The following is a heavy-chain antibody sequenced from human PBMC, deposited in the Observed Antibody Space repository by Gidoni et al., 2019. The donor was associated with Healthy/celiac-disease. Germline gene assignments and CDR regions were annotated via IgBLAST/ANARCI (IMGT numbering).Heavy chain of an antibody. CDR3: ARDSSGYFDY. CDR2: IKQDGSEK. J-gene: IGHJ4*02. CDR1: GFTFSSYW. Sequence: EVQLGECGGGLVQPGGSLRLYCAAYGFTFSSYWMSWVRQAPGKGLEWVANIKQDGSEKYYVDSVKCRFTISRDNAKNSLYLQMNSLRAEDTAVYYCARDSSGYFDYWGQGTLVTVSS. V-gene: IGHV3-7*01.